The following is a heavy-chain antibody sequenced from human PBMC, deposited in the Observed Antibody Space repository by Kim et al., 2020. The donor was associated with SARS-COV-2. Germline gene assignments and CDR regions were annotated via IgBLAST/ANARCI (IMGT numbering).Heavy chain of an antibody. J-gene: IGHJ4*02. D-gene: IGHD3-16*01. V-gene: IGHV4-30-4*08. CDR2: IFDSKRT. CDR3: AGGMNPPLFDF. CDR1: GASISRADSY. Sequence: SETLSLTCNVSGASISRADSYWSWIRQTPGKGLVWIGYIFDSKRTTYNPSLKGRVSISVDTSKTQVSLSLSSVTAADTAGFVCAGGMNPPLFDFWGQGT.